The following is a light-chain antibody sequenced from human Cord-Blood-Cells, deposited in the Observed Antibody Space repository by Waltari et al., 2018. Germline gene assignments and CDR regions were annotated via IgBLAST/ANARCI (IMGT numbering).Light chain of an antibody. V-gene: IGKV1-33*01. Sequence: DIQMTQSPSSLSASVGDRVTILCQASQDISNYLNWYQQKPGKAPKLLIYDASNLETGVPSRFSGSGSGTDFTFTISSLQPEDIATYYCQQYDNLPFTFGQGTRLEIK. CDR3: QQYDNLPFT. J-gene: IGKJ5*01. CDR1: QDISNY. CDR2: DAS.